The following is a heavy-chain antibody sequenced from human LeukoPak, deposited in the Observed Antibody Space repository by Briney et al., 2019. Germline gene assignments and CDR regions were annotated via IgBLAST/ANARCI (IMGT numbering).Heavy chain of an antibody. CDR1: GGSISSGDYS. J-gene: IGHJ4*02. Sequence: PSQTLSLTCAVSGGSISSGDYSWSWIRQPPGKGLEWIGEINHSGSTNYNPSLKSRVTISVDTSKNQFSLKLSSVTAADTAVYYCARGLRWLQYIDYWGQGTLVTVSS. CDR2: INHSGST. D-gene: IGHD5-24*01. V-gene: IGHV4-30-2*01. CDR3: ARGLRWLQYIDY.